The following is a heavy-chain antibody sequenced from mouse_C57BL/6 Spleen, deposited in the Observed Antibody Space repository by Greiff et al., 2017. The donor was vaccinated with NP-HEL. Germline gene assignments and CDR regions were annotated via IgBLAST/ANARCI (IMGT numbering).Heavy chain of an antibody. CDR2: ISSGSSTI. Sequence: EVNLVESGGGLVKPGGSLKLSCAASGFTFSDYGMHWVRQAPEKGLEWVAYISSGSSTIYYADTVKGRFTISRDNAKNTLFLQMTSLRSEDTAMYYCARYYGYDQPFAYWGQGTLVTVSA. CDR3: ARYYGYDQPFAY. V-gene: IGHV5-17*01. J-gene: IGHJ3*01. CDR1: GFTFSDYG. D-gene: IGHD2-2*01.